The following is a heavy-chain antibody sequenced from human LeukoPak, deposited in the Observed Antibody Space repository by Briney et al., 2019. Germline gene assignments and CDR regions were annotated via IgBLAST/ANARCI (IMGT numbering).Heavy chain of an antibody. CDR2: ISYDGSNK. D-gene: IGHD3-10*01. CDR3: AKDSVYRVYYYGSGSYLDY. CDR1: GFTFSSYG. Sequence: GRSLRLSCAASGFTFSSYGIHWVRQAPGKGLEWVALISYDGSNKYYADSVKGRFTISRDNSKNTLYLQMNSLRAEDTALYYCAKDSVYRVYYYGSGSYLDYWGQGTLVTVSS. J-gene: IGHJ4*02. V-gene: IGHV3-30*18.